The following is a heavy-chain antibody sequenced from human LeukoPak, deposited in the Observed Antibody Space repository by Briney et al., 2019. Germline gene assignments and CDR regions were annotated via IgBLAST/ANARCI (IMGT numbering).Heavy chain of an antibody. CDR2: ISYDGSNK. D-gene: IGHD3-22*01. CDR1: GFTFSSYG. V-gene: IGHV3-30*18. J-gene: IGHJ4*02. CDR3: AKDIRYDSSGYYIDY. Sequence: GGSLRLSCAASGFTFSSYGMHWVRRAPGKGLEWVAVISYDGSNKYYADSVKGRFTISRDNSKNTLYLQMNSLRAEDTAVYYCAKDIRYDSSGYYIDYWGQGTLVTVSS.